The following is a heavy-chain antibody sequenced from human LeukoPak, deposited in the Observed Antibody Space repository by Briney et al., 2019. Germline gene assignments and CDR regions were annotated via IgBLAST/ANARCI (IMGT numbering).Heavy chain of an antibody. CDR1: GFTVSSNY. V-gene: IGHV3-53*01. Sequence: GGSLRLSCAASGFTVSSNYMSWLRQAPGKGLEGVSVIYSGGSTYYADSVKGRFTISRDNSKNTLYLQMHSLRTEDTAVYYCARDRPSWGWFDPWGQGTLVTVSS. CDR3: ARDRPSWGWFDP. CDR2: IYSGGST. J-gene: IGHJ5*02. D-gene: IGHD3-16*01.